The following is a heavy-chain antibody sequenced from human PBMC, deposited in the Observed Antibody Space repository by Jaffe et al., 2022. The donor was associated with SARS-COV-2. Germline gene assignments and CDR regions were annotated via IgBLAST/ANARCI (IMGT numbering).Heavy chain of an antibody. CDR1: GFTFSSYA. Sequence: EVQLLESGGDLVQLGGSLRLSCAASGFTFSSYAMSWVRQAPGKGLEWVSGISGGGSNTYFADSVKGRFTISRDNSKNTLNLQMNSLRVEDTAVYYCIPKHKDLVGFVPVRWGQGTLVTVSS. CDR3: IPKHKDLVGFVPVR. V-gene: IGHV3-23*01. CDR2: ISGGGSNT. J-gene: IGHJ4*02. D-gene: IGHD2-15*01.